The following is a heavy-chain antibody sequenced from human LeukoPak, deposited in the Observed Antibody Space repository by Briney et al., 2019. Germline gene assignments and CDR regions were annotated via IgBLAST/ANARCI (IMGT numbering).Heavy chain of an antibody. V-gene: IGHV4-59*01. J-gene: IGHJ4*02. D-gene: IGHD4-17*01. CDR1: GGSITGYY. CDR3: TRRTTVTTLDY. CDR2: IYSTGST. Sequence: SETLSLTCTVSGGSITGYYWSWIRQPPGKGLEWIGYIYSTGSTNYNPSFRGRVTISVDTSKNQFSLILSSVTAADTAVYYCTRRTTVTTLDYWGQGTLVTVSS.